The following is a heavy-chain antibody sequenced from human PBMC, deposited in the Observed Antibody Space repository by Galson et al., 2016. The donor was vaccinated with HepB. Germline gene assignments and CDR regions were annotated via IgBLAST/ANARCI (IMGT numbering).Heavy chain of an antibody. Sequence: SCKASGYTFTTSYLHWVRQAPGQGLEWMGIINPNDKNTIYAQKFQGRVTMTKDTSTSTVYMELGSLRSDDTAVYYCAREGCSGGSCYHYWGQGTLVTVSS. CDR3: AREGCSGGSCYHY. V-gene: IGHV1-46*01. CDR2: INPNDKNT. J-gene: IGHJ4*02. D-gene: IGHD2-15*01. CDR1: GYTFTTSY.